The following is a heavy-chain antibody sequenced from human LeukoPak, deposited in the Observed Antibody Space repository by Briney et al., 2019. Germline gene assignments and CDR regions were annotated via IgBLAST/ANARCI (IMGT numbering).Heavy chain of an antibody. D-gene: IGHD6-6*01. CDR2: IGPNSGGT. Sequence: ASVKVSCKASRYTFSDYYMHWVRQAPGQGLEWMGWIGPNSGGTNYAQKFQGRVTMTRDTSISTAYMELSRLISDDTAVYYCARSNIAVRRGDNWFDPWGQGTLVTVSS. J-gene: IGHJ5*02. CDR3: ARSNIAVRRGDNWFDP. CDR1: RYTFSDYY. V-gene: IGHV1-2*02.